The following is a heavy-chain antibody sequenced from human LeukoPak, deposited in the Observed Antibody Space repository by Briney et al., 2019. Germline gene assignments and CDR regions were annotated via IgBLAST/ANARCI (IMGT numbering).Heavy chain of an antibody. CDR2: ISYDGSNK. V-gene: IGHV3-30*03. CDR3: ATLGGYDYVWGSYRYHPHYYFDY. D-gene: IGHD3-16*02. J-gene: IGHJ4*02. CDR1: GFTFSNYG. Sequence: SGGSLRLSCAASGFTFSNYGMHWVRQAPGKGLEWVAVISYDGSNKYYADSVKGRFTISRDNSKNTLYLQMNSLRAEDTAVYYCATLGGYDYVWGSYRYHPHYYFDYWGQGTLVTVSS.